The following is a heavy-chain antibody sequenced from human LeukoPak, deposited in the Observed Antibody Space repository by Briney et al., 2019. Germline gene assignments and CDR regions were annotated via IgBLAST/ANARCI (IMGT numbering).Heavy chain of an antibody. CDR3: AKRGVVIRGILVIGYHQEAYHYDF. D-gene: IGHD3-10*01. CDR1: GISLSNYG. CDR2: ISERGGTT. V-gene: IGHV3-23*01. Sequence: GGSLRLPCVVSGISLSNYGMTWVRQAPGKGLEWVSYISERGGTTTYADSVKGRFTISRDTSLNTLYLQMNNLRAEDTAVYFCAKRGVVIRGILVIGYHQEAYHYDFWGQGVLVNVSS. J-gene: IGHJ4*02.